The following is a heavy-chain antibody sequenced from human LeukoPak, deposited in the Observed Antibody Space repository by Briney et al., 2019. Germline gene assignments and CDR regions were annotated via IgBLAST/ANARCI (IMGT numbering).Heavy chain of an antibody. J-gene: IGHJ4*02. Sequence: GGSLRLSCAVSGFTFSSYSMTWVRQAPGKGLEWVSYISSTSSTVYYADSVKGRFTISRDNAQNSLYLQMNSLRAEDTAVYYCARERKSGWLSRTYNFDSWGQGTLVTVSS. D-gene: IGHD3-10*01. CDR1: GFTFSSYS. V-gene: IGHV3-48*04. CDR2: ISSTSSTV. CDR3: ARERKSGWLSRTYNFDS.